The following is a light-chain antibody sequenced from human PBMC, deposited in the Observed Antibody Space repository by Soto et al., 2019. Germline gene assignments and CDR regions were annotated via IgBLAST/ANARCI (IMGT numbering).Light chain of an antibody. J-gene: IGLJ2*01. CDR2: EGS. CDR1: SSDVGSYNL. Sequence: QSVLTQPASVSGSPGQSITISCTGTSSDVGSYNLVSWYQQHSGKAPKLMIYEGSKRPSGVSNRFSGSKSGNTASLTISGLQAEDEADYYCCSYGGSRTLVFGGGTKVTVL. V-gene: IGLV2-23*01. CDR3: CSYGGSRTLV.